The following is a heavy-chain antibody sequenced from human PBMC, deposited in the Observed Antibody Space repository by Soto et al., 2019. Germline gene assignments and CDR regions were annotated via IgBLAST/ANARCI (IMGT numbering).Heavy chain of an antibody. V-gene: IGHV5-51*01. CDR2: IYPGDSDT. J-gene: IGHJ6*02. Sequence: GESLKISCKGSGYGFTSYWIGWVRQMPGKGLEWMGIIYPGDSDTRYSPSFQGQVTISADKSISTAYLQWSSLKASDTAMYYCARPYTGITRTTDYYGMDVWGQGTTVTVSS. CDR3: ARPYTGITRTTDYYGMDV. CDR1: GYGFTSYW. D-gene: IGHD1-7*01.